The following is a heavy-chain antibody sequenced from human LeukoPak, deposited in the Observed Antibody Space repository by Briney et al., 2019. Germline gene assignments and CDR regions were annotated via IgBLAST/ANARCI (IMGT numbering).Heavy chain of an antibody. CDR2: ISSSSSTI. CDR1: GFTFSSNG. V-gene: IGHV3-48*04. CDR3: ARRRDGYNRGIDY. Sequence: GRSLRLSCAAAGFTFSSNGFHWVRQAPGKGLEWVSYISSSSSTIYYADSVKGRFTISRDNAKNSLYLQMNSLRAEDTAVYYCARRRDGYNRGIDYWGQGTLVTVSS. D-gene: IGHD5-24*01. J-gene: IGHJ4*02.